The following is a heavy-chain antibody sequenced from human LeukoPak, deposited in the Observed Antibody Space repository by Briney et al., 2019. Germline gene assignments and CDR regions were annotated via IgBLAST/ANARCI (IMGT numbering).Heavy chain of an antibody. CDR2: ISVYNGNT. CDR3: ARERVTGCSGGSCYSAPDY. D-gene: IGHD2-15*01. J-gene: IGHJ4*02. V-gene: IGHV1-18*01. Sequence: ASVKVSCKASGYAFTSYGISWVRQAPGQGLEWMGWISVYNGNTKYAQKVQGRVTITADESTSTAYMELSSLRSEDTAVYYCARERVTGCSGGSCYSAPDYWGQGTLVTVSS. CDR1: GYAFTSYG.